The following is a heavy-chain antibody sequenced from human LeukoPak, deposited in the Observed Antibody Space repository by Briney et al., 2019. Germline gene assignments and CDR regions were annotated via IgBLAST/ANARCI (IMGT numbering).Heavy chain of an antibody. CDR3: ARDGQRGQYYDILTGWGDYYYYYMDV. CDR2: INWIGSGA. V-gene: IGHV3-20*04. CDR1: GFTFDDYC. J-gene: IGHJ6*03. D-gene: IGHD3-9*01. Sequence: PGGSLRLSWAAAGFTFDDYCMSWVRQVPGRGREWVTGINWIGSGAGYADSVKGRFTISRDNAKNSLYLQMKSLRAEDTAVYYCARDGQRGQYYDILTGWGDYYYYYMDVWGKGTTVTVSS.